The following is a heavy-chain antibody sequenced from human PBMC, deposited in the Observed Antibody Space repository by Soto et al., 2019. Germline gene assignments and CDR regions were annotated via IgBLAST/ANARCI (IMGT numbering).Heavy chain of an antibody. CDR1: GYTFIGYY. CDR2: INPNSGDT. Sequence: GASVKVSCTASGYTFIGYYMHWVRQAPGQGLEWMGWINPNSGDTNYAQKFQGRVTMTRDTSISTAYTELSRLRFDDTAVYYCARARTNYYNTSDYDFWGQGTLVTVSS. J-gene: IGHJ4*02. D-gene: IGHD3-22*01. V-gene: IGHV1-2*02. CDR3: ARARTNYYNTSDYDF.